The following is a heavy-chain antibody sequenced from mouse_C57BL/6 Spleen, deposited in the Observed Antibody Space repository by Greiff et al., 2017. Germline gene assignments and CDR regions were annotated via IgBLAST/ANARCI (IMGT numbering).Heavy chain of an antibody. CDR1: GYTFTSYW. J-gene: IGHJ2*01. Sequence: QVHVKQSGTELVKPGASVKLSCKASGYTFTSYWMHWVKQRPGQGLEWIGNINPSNGGTNYNEKFKSKATLTVDKSSSTAYMQLSSLTSEDSAVYYCEYYGSTDYFDYWGQGTTLTVSS. D-gene: IGHD1-1*01. CDR3: EYYGSTDYFDY. V-gene: IGHV1-53*01. CDR2: INPSNGGT.